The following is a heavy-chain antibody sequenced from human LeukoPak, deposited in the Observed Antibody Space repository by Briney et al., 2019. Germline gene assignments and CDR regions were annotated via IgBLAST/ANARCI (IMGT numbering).Heavy chain of an antibody. D-gene: IGHD3-10*01. CDR3: ARDGDYGSGSPPSLYFDY. CDR2: ISSGGTSI. Sequence: GGSLRLSCAASGFSFSDYSMNWIRQAPGKGLEWLCYISSGGTSIYYADSVKGRFTISRDNAKNSLYLQMNSLRAEDTAVYSCARDGDYGSGSPPSLYFDYWGQGTLVTVSS. CDR1: GFSFSDYS. V-gene: IGHV3-11*01. J-gene: IGHJ4*02.